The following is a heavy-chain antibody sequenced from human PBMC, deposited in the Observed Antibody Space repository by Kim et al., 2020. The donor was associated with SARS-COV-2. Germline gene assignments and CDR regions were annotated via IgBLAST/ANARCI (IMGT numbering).Heavy chain of an antibody. CDR3: ARVSSGSSSWYWFDA. Sequence: GGSLRLSCAASGFTFSDYYMTWIRQAPGKGLEWLSYISSSGSYIVYAESVKSRFSISRDNAKKSLYLQMNSLRAEDTAVYYCARVSSGSSSWYWFDAWG. D-gene: IGHD6-13*01. J-gene: IGHJ5*01. CDR1: GFTFSDYY. V-gene: IGHV3-11*05. CDR2: ISSSGSYI.